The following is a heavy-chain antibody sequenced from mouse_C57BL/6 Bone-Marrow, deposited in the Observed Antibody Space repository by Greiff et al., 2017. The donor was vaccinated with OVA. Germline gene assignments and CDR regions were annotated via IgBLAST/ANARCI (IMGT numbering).Heavy chain of an antibody. Sequence: VQLQQSGAELVRPGASVKLSCTASGFNIKDDYMHWVKQRPEQGLEWIGWIDPENGDTEYASKFQGKATITADTSSNTAYLQLSSLTSEDTAVYYCTTSNLWYFDYWGQGTTLTVSS. J-gene: IGHJ2*01. CDR3: TTSNLWYFDY. CDR2: IDPENGDT. CDR1: GFNIKDDY. D-gene: IGHD2-5*01. V-gene: IGHV14-4*01.